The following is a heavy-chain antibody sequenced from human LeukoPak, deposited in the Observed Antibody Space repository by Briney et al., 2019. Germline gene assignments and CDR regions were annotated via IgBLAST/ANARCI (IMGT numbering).Heavy chain of an antibody. CDR1: GFTFDDYD. CDR3: AKFNYYDSSGLYYYFDY. CDR2: ISWNSGSI. V-gene: IGHV3-9*01. J-gene: IGHJ4*02. D-gene: IGHD3-22*01. Sequence: PGGSLRLSCAASGFTFDDYDMHWVRQAPGKGLEWVSGISWNSGSIGYADSVKGRFTISRDNAKNSLYLQMNSLRAEDTALYYCAKFNYYDSSGLYYYFDYWGQGTLVTVSS.